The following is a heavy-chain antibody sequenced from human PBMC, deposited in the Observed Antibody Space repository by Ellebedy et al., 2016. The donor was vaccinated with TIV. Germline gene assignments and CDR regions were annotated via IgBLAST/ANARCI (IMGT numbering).Heavy chain of an antibody. V-gene: IGHV3-11*06. CDR1: GFTFSVYY. J-gene: IGHJ6*02. CDR3: ARENFYGMDV. CDR2: ISLTSTATGV. Sequence: GGSLRLXXGASGFTFSVYYMSWIRQAPGKGLGWVSFISLTSTATGVGYADSVRGRFTISRDDAKNSLYLEINSLRAEDSAVYYCARENFYGMDVWGQGTTVTVSS.